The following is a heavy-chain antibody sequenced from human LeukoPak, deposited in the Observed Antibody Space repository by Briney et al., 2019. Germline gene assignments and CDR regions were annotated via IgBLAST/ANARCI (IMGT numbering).Heavy chain of an antibody. D-gene: IGHD4-17*01. V-gene: IGHV4-34*01. CDR1: GGSFSGYY. Sequence: SETLSLTCAVYGGSFSGYYWSWIRQPPGKGLEWIGSIYYSGSTYYNPSLKSRVTISVDTSKNQFSLKLSSVTAADTAVYYCARPRDYGDYAAVTGFQHWGQGTLVTVSS. CDR3: ARPRDYGDYAAVTGFQH. CDR2: IYYSGST. J-gene: IGHJ1*01.